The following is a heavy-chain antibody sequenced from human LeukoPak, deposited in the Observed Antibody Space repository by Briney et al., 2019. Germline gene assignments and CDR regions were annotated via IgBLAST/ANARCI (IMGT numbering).Heavy chain of an antibody. D-gene: IGHD6-19*01. Sequence: GGSLRLSCAASGFTFTYSAMTWVRQAPGKGLEWVSTVSGSGGNTYHADSVKGRFTISRDNSENTVSLQMNSLRAQDTAVYYCAKSLAVPGSPDQWGQGTLVTVSS. CDR1: GFTFTYSA. J-gene: IGHJ4*02. V-gene: IGHV3-23*01. CDR3: AKSLAVPGSPDQ. CDR2: VSGSGGNT.